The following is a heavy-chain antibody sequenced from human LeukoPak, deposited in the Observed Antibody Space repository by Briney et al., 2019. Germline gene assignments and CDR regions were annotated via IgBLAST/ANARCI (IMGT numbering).Heavy chain of an antibody. CDR2: INPSGGST. CDR1: GYTFTSYY. CDR3: ARGMMGATRSPLDY. D-gene: IGHD1-26*01. J-gene: IGHJ4*02. V-gene: IGHV1-46*01. Sequence: ASVKVSCKASGYTFTSYYMHWVRQAPGQGLEWMGIINPSGGSTSYAQKFQGRVTMTRDTSISTAYMELSRLRSDDTAVYYCARGMMGATRSPLDYWGQGTLVTVSS.